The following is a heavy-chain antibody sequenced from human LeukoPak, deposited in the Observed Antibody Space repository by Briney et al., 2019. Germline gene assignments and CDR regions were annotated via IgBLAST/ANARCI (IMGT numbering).Heavy chain of an antibody. CDR2: IGIDSGNT. V-gene: IGHV3-48*01. CDR1: GFTLRDYR. J-gene: IGHJ4*02. D-gene: IGHD5-24*01. CDR3: ARDYKYAFDN. Sequence: GGSLILSCAASGFTLRDYRMNWVRPAPGEGLEWISYIGIDSGNTNYADSVKGRFTISGDKAKNSLYLQMNSLRVEDTAVYYCARDYKYAFDNWGQGTLVTVSS.